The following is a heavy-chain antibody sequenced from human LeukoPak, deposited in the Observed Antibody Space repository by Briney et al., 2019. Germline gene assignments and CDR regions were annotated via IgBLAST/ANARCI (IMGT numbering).Heavy chain of an antibody. V-gene: IGHV1-2*02. CDR2: INPNSGGT. CDR1: GYTFTGYY. CDR3: AASGYDYFYYYMDV. Sequence: ASVKVSCKASGYTFTGYYMHWVRQAPGQGLEWMGWINPNSGGTNYAQKFQGRVTMTRDTSISTAYMELSRLRSDDTAVYYCAASGYDYFYYYMDVWGKGTTVTISS. J-gene: IGHJ6*03. D-gene: IGHD5-12*01.